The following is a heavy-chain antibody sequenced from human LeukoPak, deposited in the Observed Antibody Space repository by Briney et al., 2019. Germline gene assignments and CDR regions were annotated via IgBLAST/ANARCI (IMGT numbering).Heavy chain of an antibody. V-gene: IGHV4-34*01. Sequence: PSETLSLTCAVYGGSFSVYYWSWIRQPPGKGLEWIGEINHSGSTNYNPSLKSRVTISVDTSKNQFSLKLSSVTAADTAVYYCARGLLLWFGELLGDAFDIWGQGTMVTVSS. CDR2: INHSGST. CDR3: ARGLLLWFGELLGDAFDI. D-gene: IGHD3-10*01. J-gene: IGHJ3*02. CDR1: GGSFSVYY.